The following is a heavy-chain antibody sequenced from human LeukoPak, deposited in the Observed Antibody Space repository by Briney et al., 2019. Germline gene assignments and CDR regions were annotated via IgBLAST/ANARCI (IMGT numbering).Heavy chain of an antibody. CDR2: IRSSSNSYAT. J-gene: IGHJ4*02. CDR3: TTTIYGSGKAGY. Sequence: GGSLRLSCAASGFTFSGSAIHWVRQASGKGLEWVGRIRSSSNSYATEYAASLNGRFTISRDGSKNTAYLQMNSLKTEDTAVYYCTTTIYGSGKAGYWGQGTLVTVSS. V-gene: IGHV3-73*01. CDR1: GFTFSGSA. D-gene: IGHD3-10*01.